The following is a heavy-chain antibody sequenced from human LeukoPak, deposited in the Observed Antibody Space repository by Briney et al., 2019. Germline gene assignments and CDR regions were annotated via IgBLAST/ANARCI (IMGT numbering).Heavy chain of an antibody. J-gene: IGHJ4*02. Sequence: GGSLRLSCAASGFTFSSYVMHWVRQAPGKGLEWVAFIRYDGSNKYYADSVKGRFTISRDNSKNTLYLQMNSLRAEDTAVYYCANILSGSYPIDYWGQGTLVTVSS. CDR2: IRYDGSNK. V-gene: IGHV3-30*02. D-gene: IGHD1-26*01. CDR1: GFTFSSYV. CDR3: ANILSGSYPIDY.